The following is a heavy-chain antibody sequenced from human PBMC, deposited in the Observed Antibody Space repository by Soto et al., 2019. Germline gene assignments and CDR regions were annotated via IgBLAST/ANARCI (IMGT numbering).Heavy chain of an antibody. Sequence: QVQLQESGPGLLKPSQTLSLTCTFSGGSISSGAYYWSWLRQHPGRGLEWIAYIYDTRRTSYTPALRSRLTISIDTSKRQFSLNLTSVTDADPAVYYCARVVHSGDFEDFWGQGTLVTVSA. CDR1: GGSISSGAYY. D-gene: IGHD4-17*01. J-gene: IGHJ4*01. CDR2: IYDTRRT. V-gene: IGHV4-31*03. CDR3: ARVVHSGDFEDF.